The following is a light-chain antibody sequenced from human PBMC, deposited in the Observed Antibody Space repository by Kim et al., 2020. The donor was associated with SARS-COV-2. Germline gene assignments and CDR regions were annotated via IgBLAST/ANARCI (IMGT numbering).Light chain of an antibody. V-gene: IGLV1-44*01. CDR3: AAWDDSLRV. CDR2: SNN. J-gene: IGLJ1*01. Sequence: QSVLTQPPSASGTPGQRVTISCSGRSSNIGSNTVNWYQQLPGTAPKLLIYSNNQRPSGVPDRFSGSKSGTSASLAISGLQSEDEADYYCAAWDDSLRVFGSGTQLTVL. CDR1: SSNIGSNT.